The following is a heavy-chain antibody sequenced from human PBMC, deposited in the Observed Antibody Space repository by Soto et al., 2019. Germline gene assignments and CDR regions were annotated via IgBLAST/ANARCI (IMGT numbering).Heavy chain of an antibody. J-gene: IGHJ6*02. V-gene: IGHV1-8*01. CDR3: ARGVDAGVDV. CDR2: MSPNSGAT. CDR1: GYTFTTYD. D-gene: IGHD1-1*01. Sequence: QVQLVQSGAEVTKPGASVKVSCKASGYTFTTYDINWVRQATGQGLEWLGWMSPNSGATGYAQKFQGRVTMNRDTSMTTAYMELSNLRSEDTDMYYCARGVDAGVDVWGQGTTVTVSS.